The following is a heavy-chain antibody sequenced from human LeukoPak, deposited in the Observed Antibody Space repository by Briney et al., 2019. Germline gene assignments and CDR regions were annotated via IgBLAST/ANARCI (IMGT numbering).Heavy chain of an antibody. D-gene: IGHD6-19*01. CDR3: ARDPGHSGWYGDY. CDR2: IWYDGSNK. Sequence: GGSLRLSCAASGFTFSSYGMHWVRQAPGKGLEWVSIIWYDGSNKYYADSVKGRFTISKDNSKNTLYLQMYSLRVEDTAVYYCARDPGHSGWYGDYWGQGTLVTVSS. V-gene: IGHV3-33*01. J-gene: IGHJ4*02. CDR1: GFTFSSYG.